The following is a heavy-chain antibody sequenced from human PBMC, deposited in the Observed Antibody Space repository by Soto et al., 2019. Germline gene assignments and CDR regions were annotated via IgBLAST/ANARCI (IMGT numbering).Heavy chain of an antibody. CDR3: ARDQMTTVTTNDYYGMDV. D-gene: IGHD4-17*01. J-gene: IGHJ6*02. Sequence: GPSVKVSCKASGYSFADYYMHWVRQAPGQGLEWMGWINPDSGGTNYAQKFQGRVTMTRDSSITTAYMELTGLRSDDTAVYYCARDQMTTVTTNDYYGMDVWGQGTTVTVSS. CDR1: GYSFADYY. CDR2: INPDSGGT. V-gene: IGHV1-2*02.